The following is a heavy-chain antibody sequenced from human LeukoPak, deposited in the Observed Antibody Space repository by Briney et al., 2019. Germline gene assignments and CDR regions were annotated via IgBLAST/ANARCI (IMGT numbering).Heavy chain of an antibody. CDR2: IIPILGIA. CDR1: GGTFSSYA. Sequence: SVKVSCMASGGTFSSYAISWVRQAPGQGLEWMGRIIPILGIANYAQKFQGRVTITADKSTSTAYMKLSSLRSEDTAVYYFARDLPPYYYDSSGYYPDNKQPQFDYWGQGTLVTVSS. J-gene: IGHJ4*02. V-gene: IGHV1-69*04. CDR3: ARDLPPYYYDSSGYYPDNKQPQFDY. D-gene: IGHD3-22*01.